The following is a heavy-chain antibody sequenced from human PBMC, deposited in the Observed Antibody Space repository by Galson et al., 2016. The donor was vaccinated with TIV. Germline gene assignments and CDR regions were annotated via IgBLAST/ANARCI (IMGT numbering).Heavy chain of an antibody. Sequence: SLRLSCAVSGFSLKDYGTHWVRQAPGKGLEWVAVIGYDGTTKYYADSVKGRFTISSDTSKNTLSLEMDSLRGEDTAMYYCARVAAFGSRMWYVFDYWGQGPMVTVSS. CDR3: ARVAAFGSRMWYVFDY. J-gene: IGHJ4*02. V-gene: IGHV3-33*01. CDR2: IGYDGTTK. D-gene: IGHD3-3*02. CDR1: GFSLKDYG.